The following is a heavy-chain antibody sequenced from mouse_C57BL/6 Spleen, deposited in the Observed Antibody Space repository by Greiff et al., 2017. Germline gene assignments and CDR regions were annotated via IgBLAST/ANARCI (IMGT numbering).Heavy chain of an antibody. V-gene: IGHV1-52*01. CDR1: GYTFTSYW. D-gene: IGHD1-1*01. J-gene: IGHJ2*01. Sequence: QVQLQQPGAELVRPGSSVKLSCKASGYTFTSYWMHWVKQRPIQGLEWIGNIDPSDSETHYNQKFKDKATLTVDKSSSTAYMQLSSLTSVDSAVYYGAREGILGGSSYIDYWGQGTTLTVSA. CDR2: IDPSDSET. CDR3: AREGILGGSSYIDY.